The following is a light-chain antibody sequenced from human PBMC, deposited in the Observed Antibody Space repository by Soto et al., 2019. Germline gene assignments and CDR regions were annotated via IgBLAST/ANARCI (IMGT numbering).Light chain of an antibody. Sequence: EMLLSQSPATLSLSPGERATLSCRASQSVSSSYLAWYQQKPGQAPRLLIYGASSRATGIPDRFSGSGSGTDFTLTISRLEPEDFAVYYCQQYGSSPRTFGQGTKVDIK. CDR3: QQYGSSPRT. V-gene: IGKV3-20*01. CDR1: QSVSSSY. CDR2: GAS. J-gene: IGKJ1*01.